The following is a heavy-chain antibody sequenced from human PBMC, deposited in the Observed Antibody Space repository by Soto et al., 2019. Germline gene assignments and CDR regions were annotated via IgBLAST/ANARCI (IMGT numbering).Heavy chain of an antibody. J-gene: IGHJ6*04. Sequence: ASVKVSCKASGGTFSSYAISWVRQAPGQGLEWMGGIIPISGTANYAQKFQGRVKITADKSTSTAYMELSSLRSEDTAVYYCARLVYSYGFRGHYYYGMDVWGKGTTVTVSS. CDR1: GGTFSSYA. CDR2: IIPISGTA. D-gene: IGHD5-18*01. V-gene: IGHV1-69*06. CDR3: ARLVYSYGFRGHYYYGMDV.